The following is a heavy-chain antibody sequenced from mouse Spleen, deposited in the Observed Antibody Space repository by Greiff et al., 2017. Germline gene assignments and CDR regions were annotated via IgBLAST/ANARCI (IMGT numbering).Heavy chain of an antibody. J-gene: IGHJ4*01. Sequence: QVQLQQPGAELVRPGSSVKLSCKASGYTFTSYWMHWVKQRPIQGLEWIGNIDPSDSETHYNQKFKDKATLTVDKSSSTAYMQLSSLTSEDSAVYYCARYYYDGSYNAMDYWGQGTSVTVSS. D-gene: IGHD1-1*01. CDR1: GYTFTSYW. V-gene: IGHV1-52*01. CDR2: IDPSDSET. CDR3: ARYYYDGSYNAMDY.